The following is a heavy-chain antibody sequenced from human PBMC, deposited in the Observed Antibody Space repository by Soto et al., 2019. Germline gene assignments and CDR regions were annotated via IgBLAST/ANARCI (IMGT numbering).Heavy chain of an antibody. D-gene: IGHD5-12*01. CDR3: ARDLRGYSGYDRFLYYYYGMDV. Sequence: QVQLVQSGAEVKKPGSSVKVSCKASGGTFSSYAISWVRQAPGQGLEWMGGIIPIFGTANYAQKFQGRVTITAAESTSTAYMELSSLRSEDTAVYYCARDLRGYSGYDRFLYYYYGMDVWGQGTTVTVSS. CDR1: GGTFSSYA. V-gene: IGHV1-69*01. J-gene: IGHJ6*02. CDR2: IIPIFGTA.